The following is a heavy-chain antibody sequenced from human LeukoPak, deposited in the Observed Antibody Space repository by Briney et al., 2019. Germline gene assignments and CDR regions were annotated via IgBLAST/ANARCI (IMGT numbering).Heavy chain of an antibody. CDR1: GFSFEDYT. D-gene: IGHD1-14*01. V-gene: IGHV3-43*01. CDR3: ARDITTTSYMDV. CDR2: ISWDGTRT. Sequence: PGGSLRLSCAASGFSFEDYTMHWVRQGPGKGLEWVSLISWDGTRTNYADSLKGRFTISRDNAKNSLYLQMNSLRTEDTAVYYCARDITTTSYMDVWGEGTTVIVSS. J-gene: IGHJ6*03.